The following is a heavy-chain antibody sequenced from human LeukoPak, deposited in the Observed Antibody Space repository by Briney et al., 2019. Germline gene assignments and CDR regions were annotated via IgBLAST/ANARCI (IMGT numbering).Heavy chain of an antibody. Sequence: GGSLRLSCAASGFTFSSYGMHWVRQAPGKGLEWVAVISYDGSNKYYADSVKGRFTISRDNSKNTLYLQMNSLRAEDTAVYYCAKETMYSSSWSRIYYYYGMDVWGQGTTVTVSS. J-gene: IGHJ6*02. V-gene: IGHV3-30*18. CDR1: GFTFSSYG. D-gene: IGHD6-13*01. CDR2: ISYDGSNK. CDR3: AKETMYSSSWSRIYYYYGMDV.